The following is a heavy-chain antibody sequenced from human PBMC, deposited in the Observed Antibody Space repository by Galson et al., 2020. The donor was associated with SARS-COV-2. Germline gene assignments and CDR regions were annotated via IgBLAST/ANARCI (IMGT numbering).Heavy chain of an antibody. Sequence: ETSETLSLTCSVSHESISGYYWSWIRQPPGKGLEWIGYIFDTGSTDYNPSLKSRVTISGDTSKNQFSLKLSSVTAADTAVYYCARIVRGWFDPWGRGILVTVS. CDR3: ARIVRGWFDP. D-gene: IGHD3-22*01. V-gene: IGHV4-59*01. J-gene: IGHJ5*02. CDR1: HESISGYY. CDR2: IFDTGST.